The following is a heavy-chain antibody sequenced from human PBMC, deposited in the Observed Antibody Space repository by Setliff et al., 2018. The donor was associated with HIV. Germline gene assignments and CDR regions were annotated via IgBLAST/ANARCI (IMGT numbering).Heavy chain of an antibody. V-gene: IGHV4-39*07. CDR3: ARIRGSHYYGSGKWYFDY. D-gene: IGHD3-10*01. Sequence: SETLSLTCTVSSGSISSSSYYWGWIRQPPGKGLEWIGSIYYSGSTYYNPSLKSRVTISVDTSKNQFSLKLSSVTAADTAVYYCARIRGSHYYGSGKWYFDYWGQGTLVTVSS. CDR2: IYYSGST. CDR1: SGSISSSSYY. J-gene: IGHJ4*02.